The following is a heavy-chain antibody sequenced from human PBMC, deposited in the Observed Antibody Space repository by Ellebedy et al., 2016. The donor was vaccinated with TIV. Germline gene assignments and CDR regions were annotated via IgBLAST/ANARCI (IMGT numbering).Heavy chain of an antibody. CDR2: ISYSGST. V-gene: IGHV4-59*01. J-gene: IGHJ3*01. Sequence: MPSETLSLTCTVSGGSISSYYWSWIRQPPGKGLEWIAYISYSGSTNYNPSLKSRVTISVDTSKNQFSLKLSSVTAADTAVYYCARGDRTISWDAYDVWGQGTMVTVSS. CDR3: ARGDRTISWDAYDV. D-gene: IGHD1-14*01. CDR1: GGSISSYY.